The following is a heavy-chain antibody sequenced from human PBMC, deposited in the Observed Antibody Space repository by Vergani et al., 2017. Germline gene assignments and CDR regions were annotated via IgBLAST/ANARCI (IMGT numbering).Heavy chain of an antibody. Sequence: QVQLQQLGAGLLKPSETLSLTCAVYGGSFSGYYWSWIRQPPGKGLEWIGSIYHSGSTYYNPSLKSRVTISLDTSKNQFSLKVHSVTAADTAVYYCARHGNPPSNLAAPLATWGQGSLVTVSS. CDR2: IYHSGST. CDR3: ARHGNPPSNLAAPLAT. V-gene: IGHV4-34*01. D-gene: IGHD4-23*01. J-gene: IGHJ5*02. CDR1: GGSFSGYY.